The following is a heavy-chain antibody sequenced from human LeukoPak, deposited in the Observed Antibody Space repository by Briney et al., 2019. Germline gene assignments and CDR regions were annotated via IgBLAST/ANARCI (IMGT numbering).Heavy chain of an antibody. Sequence: SQTLSLTCTVSGGSISSGNYYWSWIRQPAGKGLEWIGHIYTSGSTNYDPSLKSRVTISVDTSKNQFSLKLSSVTAADTAVYYCAREGYDSLWGQGTLVTVSS. CDR3: AREGYDSL. J-gene: IGHJ4*02. D-gene: IGHD3-3*01. CDR2: IYTSGST. V-gene: IGHV4-61*09. CDR1: GGSISSGNYY.